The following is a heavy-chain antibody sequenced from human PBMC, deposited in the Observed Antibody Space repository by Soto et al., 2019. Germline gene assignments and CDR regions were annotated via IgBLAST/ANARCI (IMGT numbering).Heavy chain of an antibody. V-gene: IGHV4-61*08. CDR2: IYYSGST. Sequence: SGPTLVNPTQTLTLTCTFSGFSLSTSGVGVGWIRQPPGKGLEWIGCIYYSGSTYYNPSLKSRVTISLDTSKNQFSLRLSSVSAADTAVYYCARVRLYSDFWSGYYTDYWGQGTLVTVSS. CDR3: ARVRLYSDFWSGYYTDY. CDR1: GFSLSTSGVG. J-gene: IGHJ4*02. D-gene: IGHD3-3*01.